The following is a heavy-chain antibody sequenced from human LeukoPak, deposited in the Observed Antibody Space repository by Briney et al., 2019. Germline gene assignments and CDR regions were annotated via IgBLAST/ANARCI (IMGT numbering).Heavy chain of an antibody. CDR3: AIGDVGLLWFGEPKPFDY. V-gene: IGHV4-30-4*07. D-gene: IGHD3-10*01. CDR2: IYYTGST. J-gene: IGHJ4*02. CDR1: GGSISSGGYS. Sequence: SQTLSLTCAVSGGSISSGGYSWSWIRQPPGTGLEWIGYIYYTGSTYYNPSLKSRVTISLDTSKNLFSLKLSSVTAADTAVYYCAIGDVGLLWFGEPKPFDYWGQGTPVTVSS.